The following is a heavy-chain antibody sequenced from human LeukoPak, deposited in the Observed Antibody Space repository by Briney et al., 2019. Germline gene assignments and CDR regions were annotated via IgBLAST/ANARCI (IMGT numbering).Heavy chain of an antibody. D-gene: IGHD1-1*01. CDR2: IRYDGSDK. CDR1: GFTFTDYG. CDR3: AKEFSVRVHGKNNWLDP. V-gene: IGHV3-30*02. Sequence: PGGSLRLSCAASGFTFTDYGMHWVRQAPGKGLEWVAFIRYDGSDKYYADSVKGRFTISRDTSKNTLYLQMYSLKSEGTAMYYCAKEFSVRVHGKNNWLDPWGQGTLVTVSS. J-gene: IGHJ5*02.